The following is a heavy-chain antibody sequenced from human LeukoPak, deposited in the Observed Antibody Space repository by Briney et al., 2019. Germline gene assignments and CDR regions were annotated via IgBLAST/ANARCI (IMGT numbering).Heavy chain of an antibody. CDR1: GGSISSHY. CDR2: IYYSGST. V-gene: IGHV4-59*11. D-gene: IGHD4-23*01. Sequence: PSETLSLTCTVSGGSISSHYWSWIRQPPGKGLEWIGYIYYSGSTNYNPSLKSRVTISVDTSKNQFSLKLSSVTAADTAVYYCARVAYGGNPRDYYYYYMDVWGKGTTVTVSS. CDR3: ARVAYGGNPRDYYYYYMDV. J-gene: IGHJ6*03.